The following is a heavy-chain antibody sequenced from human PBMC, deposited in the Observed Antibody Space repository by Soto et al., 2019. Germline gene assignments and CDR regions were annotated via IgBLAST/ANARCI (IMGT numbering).Heavy chain of an antibody. J-gene: IGHJ6*02. Sequence: GASVKVSCKASGGTFSSYAISWVRQAPGQGLEWMGWINPNSGGTNYAQKFQGWVTMTRDTSISSAYMELSRLRSDDTAVYYCARRGPMVRGVDYYYYGMDVWGQGTTVTVSS. CDR2: INPNSGGT. D-gene: IGHD3-10*01. V-gene: IGHV1-2*04. CDR1: GGTFSSYA. CDR3: ARRGPMVRGVDYYYYGMDV.